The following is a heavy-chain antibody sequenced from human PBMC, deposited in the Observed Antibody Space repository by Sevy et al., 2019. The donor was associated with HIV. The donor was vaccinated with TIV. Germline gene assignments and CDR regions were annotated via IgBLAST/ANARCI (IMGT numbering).Heavy chain of an antibody. D-gene: IGHD1-1*01. CDR2: ISGSGDNT. Sequence: GGSLRLSCAAPGFTFSSYAMNWVRQAPGKGLEWVSTISGSGDNTYYADSVKGRFTISRDNSKNTLYLQMNSLRVEDTAVYYCAKGHFGTVLDYWGQGTLVTVSS. CDR1: GFTFSSYA. CDR3: AKGHFGTVLDY. V-gene: IGHV3-23*01. J-gene: IGHJ4*02.